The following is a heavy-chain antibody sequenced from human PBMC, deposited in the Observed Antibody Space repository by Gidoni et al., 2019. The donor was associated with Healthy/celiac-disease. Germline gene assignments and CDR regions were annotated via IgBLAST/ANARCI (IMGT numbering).Heavy chain of an antibody. CDR2: IYYGGST. V-gene: IGHV4-39*01. Sequence: QLQLQESGPGLVKPSETLSLTCTVSGGSISSSSYYWGWIRQPPGKGLGWIGSIYYGGSTYYNPSLKSRVTISVDTSKNQFSLKLSSVTAADTAVYYCASASSYYDFWSGYYKGNWFDPWGQGTLVTVSS. D-gene: IGHD3-3*01. CDR1: GGSISSSSYY. CDR3: ASASSYYDFWSGYYKGNWFDP. J-gene: IGHJ5*02.